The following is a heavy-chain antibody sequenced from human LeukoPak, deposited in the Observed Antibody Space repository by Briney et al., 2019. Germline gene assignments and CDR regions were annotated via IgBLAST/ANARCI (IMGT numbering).Heavy chain of an antibody. J-gene: IGHJ4*02. V-gene: IGHV3-23*01. CDR1: GFTFSSYA. CDR2: ISGSGGST. CDR3: AEWDRRSSGYPLDY. Sequence: GGSLRLSCAASGFTFSSYAMSWVRQAPGEGLEWVSAISGSGGSTYYADSVKGRFTISRDNSKNTLYLQMNSLRAEDTAVYYCAEWDRRSSGYPLDYWGQGTLVTVSS. D-gene: IGHD3-22*01.